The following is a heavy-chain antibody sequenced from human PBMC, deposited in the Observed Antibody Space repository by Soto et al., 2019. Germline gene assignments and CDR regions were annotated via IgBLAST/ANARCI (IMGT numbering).Heavy chain of an antibody. D-gene: IGHD5-12*01. CDR1: GGSISSGGYY. CDR3: ARMIVATTFYYYYYMDV. CDR2: IYYSGST. Sequence: PTETLSLTCTVSGGSISSGGYYWSWIRQHPGKGLEWIGYIYYSGSTYYNPSLKSRVTISVDTSKNQFSLKLSSVTAADTAVYYCARMIVATTFYYYYYMDVWGKGTTVTVSS. V-gene: IGHV4-31*03. J-gene: IGHJ6*03.